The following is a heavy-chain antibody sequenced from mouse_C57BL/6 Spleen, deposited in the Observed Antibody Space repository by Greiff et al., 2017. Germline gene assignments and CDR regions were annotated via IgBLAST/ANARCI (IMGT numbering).Heavy chain of an antibody. CDR1: GYTFTSYW. D-gene: IGHD2-3*01. CDR2: IDPNSGGT. V-gene: IGHV1-72*01. CDR3: ARSGGYYGFPFAD. J-gene: IGHJ3*01. Sequence: QVQLQQPGAELVKPGASVKLSCKASGYTFTSYWMHWVKQRPGRGLEWIGRIDPNSGGTKYNEKFKSKATLTVDKPSSTAYMQLSSLTSEDSAVYYCARSGGYYGFPFADWGKGTLVTVSA.